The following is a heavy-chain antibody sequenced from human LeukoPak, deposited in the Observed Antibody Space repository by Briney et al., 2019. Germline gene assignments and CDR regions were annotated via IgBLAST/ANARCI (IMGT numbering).Heavy chain of an antibody. CDR1: GGTFSSYA. J-gene: IGHJ6*03. Sequence: ASVKVSCKASGGTFSSYAISWVRQAPGQGLEWMGGIIPIFGTANYAQKFQGRVTITTDESTSTAYMELSSLRSEDTAVYYCAREELELQYMDVWGKGTTVNVSS. CDR2: IIPIFGTA. CDR3: AREELELQYMDV. V-gene: IGHV1-69*05. D-gene: IGHD1-7*01.